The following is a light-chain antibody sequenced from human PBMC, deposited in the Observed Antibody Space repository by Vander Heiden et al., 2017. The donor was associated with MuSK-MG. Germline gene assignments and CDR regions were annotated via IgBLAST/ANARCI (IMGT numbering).Light chain of an antibody. CDR1: QSVLYSSNNKNY. V-gene: IGKV4-1*01. CDR2: WAS. J-gene: IGKJ3*01. CDR3: QQHDTTRFT. Sequence: DLVMTHSPDSLAVSLGESATIYCKSSQSVLYSSNNKNYLAWYQQKPGQPPKLLIYWASTRESGVPDRFSGSGSGTDFTLTISSLQAEDAAVYYCQQHDTTRFTFGHGTKVDIK.